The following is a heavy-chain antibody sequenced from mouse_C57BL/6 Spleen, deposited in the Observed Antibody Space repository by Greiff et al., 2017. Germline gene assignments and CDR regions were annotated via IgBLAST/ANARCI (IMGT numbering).Heavy chain of an antibody. J-gene: IGHJ1*03. Sequence: QVQLQQPGAELVKPGASVKLSCKASGYTFTSYWMHWVKQRPGQGLEWIGMIHPNSGSTNYTEKFKSKATLTVDKSSSTAYMQLSSLTSEDSAVYYCARAARRGNYCYFDVWGTGTTVTVSS. CDR1: GYTFTSYW. CDR2: IHPNSGST. D-gene: IGHD2-1*01. CDR3: ARAARRGNYCYFDV. V-gene: IGHV1-64*01.